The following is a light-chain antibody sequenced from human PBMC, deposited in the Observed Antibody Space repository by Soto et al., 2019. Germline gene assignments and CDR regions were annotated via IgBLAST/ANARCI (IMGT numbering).Light chain of an antibody. J-gene: IGLJ3*02. Sequence: QSVLTQPASVSGSPGQSITISCSGTSSDVGGYNYVSWYQQHPGKAPKLMIYEVSNRPSGVSHRFSGSKSGNTASLTISGLQAEDEADYYCASYRRTGALVFGGGTKLPVL. V-gene: IGLV2-14*01. CDR2: EVS. CDR1: SSDVGGYNY. CDR3: ASYRRTGALV.